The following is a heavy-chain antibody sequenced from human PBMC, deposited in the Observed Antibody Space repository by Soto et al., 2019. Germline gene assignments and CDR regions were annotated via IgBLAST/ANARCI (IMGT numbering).Heavy chain of an antibody. V-gene: IGHV4-31*03. CDR3: AREGGTMIVG. D-gene: IGHD3-22*01. CDR2: IYYSGST. CDR1: GGSISSGGYY. Sequence: QVQLQESGPGLVKPSQTLSLTCTVSGGSISSGGYYWSWIRQHPGKGLEWIGYIYYSGSTYYNPSLKSRVTIAVATSKNQFSLRPSSVTAADTAVYYCAREGGTMIVGWGQGTLVTVSS. J-gene: IGHJ4*02.